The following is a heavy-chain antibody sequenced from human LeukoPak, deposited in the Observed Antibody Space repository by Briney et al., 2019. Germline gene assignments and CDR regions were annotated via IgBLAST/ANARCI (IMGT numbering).Heavy chain of an antibody. V-gene: IGHV1-3*01. CDR1: GYTFTSYA. Sequence: GASVKVSCKASGYTFTSYAMHWVRQAPGQRLEWMGWINAGNGNTKYSQKFQGRVTITRDTSASTAYMELSSLRSEDTAVYYCARVKGIAVAGSRGWFDYWGQGTLVTVSS. J-gene: IGHJ4*02. CDR2: INAGNGNT. CDR3: ARVKGIAVAGSRGWFDY. D-gene: IGHD6-19*01.